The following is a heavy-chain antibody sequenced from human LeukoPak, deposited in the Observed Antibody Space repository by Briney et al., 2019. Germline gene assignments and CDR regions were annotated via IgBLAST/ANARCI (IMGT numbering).Heavy chain of an antibody. D-gene: IGHD3-3*01. CDR2: IYYSGST. J-gene: IGHJ3*02. CDR3: ARDHSYYDFWSGYSDAFDI. V-gene: IGHV4-61*08. CDR1: GGSINSADYY. Sequence: SETLSLTCTVSGGSINSADYYWSWIRQPPGKGLEWIGYIYYSGSTNYNPSLKSRVTISVDTSKKQFSLKLSSVTAADTAVYYCARDHSYYDFWSGYSDAFDIWGQGTMVTVSS.